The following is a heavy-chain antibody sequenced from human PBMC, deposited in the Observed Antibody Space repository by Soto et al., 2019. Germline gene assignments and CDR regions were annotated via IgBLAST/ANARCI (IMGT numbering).Heavy chain of an antibody. CDR3: ASAAVTGTAGLDF. J-gene: IGHJ4*02. D-gene: IGHD6-19*01. Sequence: GASVKVSCKASGGTYSSHAISWLRQAPGQGLEWMGGIIPIFGTVNYAQKFQGRVTMTRDTSISTAYMELSRLTSDDTAVYYCASAAVTGTAGLDFWGQGTQVTVS. V-gene: IGHV1-69*05. CDR2: IIPIFGTV. CDR1: GGTYSSHA.